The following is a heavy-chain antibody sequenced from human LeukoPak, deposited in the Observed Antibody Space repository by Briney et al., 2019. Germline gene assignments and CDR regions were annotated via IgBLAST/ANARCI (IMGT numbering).Heavy chain of an antibody. J-gene: IGHJ4*02. CDR2: LSGSGDKT. Sequence: GGSLRLSCAAYGFIFSTYAMSWVRQAPGKGLEWVSALSGSGDKTFYADSVKGRFTISRDNSKNTLYLQMNSLRAEDTAVYYCGKDLNYGLDYWGQGTLVTVSS. CDR1: GFIFSTYA. D-gene: IGHD4-11*01. V-gene: IGHV3-23*01. CDR3: GKDLNYGLDY.